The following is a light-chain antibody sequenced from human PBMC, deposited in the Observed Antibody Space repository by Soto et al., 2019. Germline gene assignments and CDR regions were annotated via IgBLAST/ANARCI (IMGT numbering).Light chain of an antibody. Sequence: EIVLTQSPATLSLSPGERATLSCRASQRVSSYLAWYQQKPGQAPRLLIYDASNRATGVPARFSGSGSGTDFTLTISSLEPEDFAVYYCQRRSNWPGTFGRGTKVEIK. CDR3: QRRSNWPGT. J-gene: IGKJ1*01. V-gene: IGKV3-11*01. CDR1: QRVSSY. CDR2: DAS.